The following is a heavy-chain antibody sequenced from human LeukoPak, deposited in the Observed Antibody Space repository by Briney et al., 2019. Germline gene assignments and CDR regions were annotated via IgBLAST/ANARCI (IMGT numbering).Heavy chain of an antibody. V-gene: IGHV4-61*09. CDR1: GGSISNGSYY. Sequence: SQTLSLTCTVSGGSISNGSYYWSWIRQPAGKGLEWIGHVYTSGSTNYNPSLKSRVTISVDTSKNQFSLMLRSVTAADTAVYYCARRYCSGGSCYSDRGAFDIWGQGAMVTVSS. J-gene: IGHJ3*02. CDR3: ARRYCSGGSCYSDRGAFDI. D-gene: IGHD2-15*01. CDR2: VYTSGST.